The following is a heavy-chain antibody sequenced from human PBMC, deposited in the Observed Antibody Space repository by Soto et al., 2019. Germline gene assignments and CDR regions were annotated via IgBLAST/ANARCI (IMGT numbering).Heavy chain of an antibody. J-gene: IGHJ4*02. CDR3: ARRGSSSWYGY. D-gene: IGHD6-13*01. CDR2: IYYSGST. Sequence: QLQLQESGPGLVKPSETLSLTCTVSGGSISSSNYYWGWIRQPPGKGLEWIGIIYYSGSTYYNPSRKSRVTISVDTSKNQFSLKLSSVTAADTAVYYCARRGSSSWYGYWGQGTLVTVSS. V-gene: IGHV4-39*01. CDR1: GGSISSSNYY.